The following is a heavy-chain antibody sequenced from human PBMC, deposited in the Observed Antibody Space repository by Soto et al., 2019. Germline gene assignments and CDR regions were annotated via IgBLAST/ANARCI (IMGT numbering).Heavy chain of an antibody. D-gene: IGHD6-19*01. CDR2: ISGSGGST. J-gene: IGHJ4*02. V-gene: IGHV3-23*01. Sequence: VRLLESGGGLVQPGGSLRLSCAASGFTFSSYAMSWVRQAPGKGLEWVSAISGSGGSTYYADSVKGRFTISRDNSKNTLYLQMNSLRAEDTAVYYCAKDPGASSDWHGGLYWGQGTLVTVSS. CDR1: GFTFSSYA. CDR3: AKDPGASSDWHGGLY.